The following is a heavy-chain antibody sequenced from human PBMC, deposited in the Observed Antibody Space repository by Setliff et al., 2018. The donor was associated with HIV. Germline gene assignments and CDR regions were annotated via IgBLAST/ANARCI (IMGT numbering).Heavy chain of an antibody. D-gene: IGHD4-17*01. CDR1: GFNFNTDW. CDR3: ASLRGDYVGQYYYYMDI. Sequence: GESLKISCTGTGFNFNTDWIVWVRQIPGKGLEWMGSIFPGDSDTRYSSSFQDQVTISVDKSISTAYLQWRSLKASDTAFYYCASLRGDYVGQYYYYMDIWGKGTTVTVSS. CDR2: IFPGDSDT. V-gene: IGHV5-51*01. J-gene: IGHJ6*03.